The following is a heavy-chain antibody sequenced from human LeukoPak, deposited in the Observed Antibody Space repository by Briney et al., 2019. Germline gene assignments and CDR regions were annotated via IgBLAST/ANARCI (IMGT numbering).Heavy chain of an antibody. J-gene: IGHJ4*02. CDR1: GYTFITYG. CDR3: ARVAGVSYNYFDS. Sequence: ALVKVSCKASGYTFITYGITWVRQAPGQGLGWMGWITPYNGDTNYAQNPQDRVTMTTDTSTSTAYMELRSLRSDDTAVYFCARVAGVSYNYFDSWGQGTLVTVSS. V-gene: IGHV1-18*01. D-gene: IGHD1-26*01. CDR2: ITPYNGDT.